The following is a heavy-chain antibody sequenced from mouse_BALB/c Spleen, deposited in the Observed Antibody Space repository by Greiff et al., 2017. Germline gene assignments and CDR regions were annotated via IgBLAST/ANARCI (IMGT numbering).Heavy chain of an antibody. CDR1: GYTFTSYW. V-gene: IGHV1S127*01. J-gene: IGHJ4*01. CDR2: IDPSDSYT. D-gene: IGHD1-1*01. Sequence: QVQLQQPGAELVKPGASVKMSCKASGYTFTSYWMHWVKQRPGQGLEWIGVIDPSDSYTSYNQKFKGKATLTVDTSSSTAYMQLSSLTSEDSAVYYCTLDYYGSSRGMDYWGQGTSVTVSS. CDR3: TLDYYGSSRGMDY.